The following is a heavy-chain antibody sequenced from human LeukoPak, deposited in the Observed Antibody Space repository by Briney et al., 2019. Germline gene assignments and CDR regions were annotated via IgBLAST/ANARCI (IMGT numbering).Heavy chain of an antibody. Sequence: SETLSLTCTVSGGSISSYYWSWIRQPPGKGLEWIGYIYYSGSTNYNPSLKSRVTISVDTSKNQFSLKLSSVTAADTAVYYCARTVPAAIGYYFDYWGQGTLVTVSS. CDR1: GGSISSYY. J-gene: IGHJ4*02. V-gene: IGHV4-59*01. D-gene: IGHD2-2*02. CDR3: ARTVPAAIGYYFDY. CDR2: IYYSGST.